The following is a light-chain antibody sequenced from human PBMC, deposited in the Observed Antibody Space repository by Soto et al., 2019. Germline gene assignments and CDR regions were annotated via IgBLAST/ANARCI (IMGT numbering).Light chain of an antibody. CDR3: QQYNSYSPWT. CDR1: QSISSW. J-gene: IGKJ1*01. CDR2: KAS. Sequence: DIQMTQSPSTLSASVGDRVTITCRASQSISSWLAWYQQKPGKAPKLLIYKASSLETGVPSRFSGSASGTEFTLTISILQPDDFATYYCQQYNSYSPWTFGQGTKVEIK. V-gene: IGKV1-5*03.